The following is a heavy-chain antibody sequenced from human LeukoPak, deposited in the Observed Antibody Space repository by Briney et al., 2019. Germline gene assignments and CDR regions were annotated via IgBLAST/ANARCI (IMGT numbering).Heavy chain of an antibody. V-gene: IGHV3-7*03. CDR1: GFTFSSYW. CDR3: ARRYFDY. CDR2: IKQDGSEK. J-gene: IGHJ4*02. Sequence: GGSLRLSCAASGFTFSSYWMQWVRQAPGKGLEWVANIKQDGSEKYYADSVKGRFIISRDNAKDALYLQMSSLRAEDTAIYYCARRYFDYWGQGTLVTVSS.